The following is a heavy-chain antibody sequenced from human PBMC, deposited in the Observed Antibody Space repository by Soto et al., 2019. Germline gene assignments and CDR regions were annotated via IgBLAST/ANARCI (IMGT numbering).Heavy chain of an antibody. CDR1: GGSISSSNW. CDR2: IYHSGST. D-gene: IGHD6-19*01. CDR3: ASGGWLAWNAFDI. J-gene: IGHJ3*02. V-gene: IGHV4-4*02. Sequence: QVQLQESGPGLVKPSGTLSLTCAVSGGSISSSNWWSWVRQPPGKGLEWIGEIYHSGSTNYNPSLKRRVPISVDQSKNQFSLKLSSVTAADTAVYYCASGGWLAWNAFDIWGQGTKVTVSS.